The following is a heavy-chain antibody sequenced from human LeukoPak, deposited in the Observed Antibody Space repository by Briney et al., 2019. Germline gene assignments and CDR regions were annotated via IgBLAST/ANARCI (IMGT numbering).Heavy chain of an antibody. Sequence: SETLSLTCTVSGGSISSSSYYWDWIRQPPGKGLEWIGSIYYSGSTYYNPSLKSRVTISVDTSKNQFSLKLSSVTAADTAVYYCASWNYSGSDYWGQGTLVTVSS. D-gene: IGHD1-26*01. CDR2: IYYSGST. CDR1: GGSISSSSYY. V-gene: IGHV4-39*01. J-gene: IGHJ4*02. CDR3: ASWNYSGSDY.